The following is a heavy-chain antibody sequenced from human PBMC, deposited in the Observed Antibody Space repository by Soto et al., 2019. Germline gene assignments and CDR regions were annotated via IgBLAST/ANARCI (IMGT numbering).Heavy chain of an antibody. CDR3: AKGPVQSYYDDSSGYYYGLDY. CDR2: ISGSGGTT. CDR1: GLTFSNSA. Sequence: PGGSLRLSCAASGLTFSNSAMNWVRQAPGKGLHWVSSISGSGGTTYYADSVKGRFTISRDNSKNTLYLQMNSLRAEDTAVYYCAKGPVQSYYDDSSGYYYGLDYWGQGTLVNVSS. J-gene: IGHJ4*02. D-gene: IGHD3-22*01. V-gene: IGHV3-23*01.